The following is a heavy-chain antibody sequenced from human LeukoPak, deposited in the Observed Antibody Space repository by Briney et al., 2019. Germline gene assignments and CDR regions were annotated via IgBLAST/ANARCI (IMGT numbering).Heavy chain of an antibody. Sequence: SETLSLTCVVSGYSISSGYHWGWIRQPPGEGLEWIGSVYRSGSTYYNPSLKSRVTISVGTSKNQISLKVRSVTAAGTAVYYCARENWVFDYWGQGILVTVSS. D-gene: IGHD7-27*01. CDR3: ARENWVFDY. CDR2: VYRSGST. J-gene: IGHJ4*02. V-gene: IGHV4-38-2*02. CDR1: GYSISSGYH.